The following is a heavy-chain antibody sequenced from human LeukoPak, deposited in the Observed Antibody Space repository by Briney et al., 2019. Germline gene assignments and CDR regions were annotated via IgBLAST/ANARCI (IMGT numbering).Heavy chain of an antibody. CDR2: IYYSGST. D-gene: IGHD3-22*01. V-gene: IGHV4-39*07. Sequence: PSETLSLTCTVSGGSISSSSYYWGWIRQPPGKGLEWIGSIYYSGSTYYNPSLKSRVTISVDTSKNQFSLKLSSVTAADTAVYYCARLKYYYDSSGYRAEYFQHWGQGTLVTASS. CDR3: ARLKYYYDSSGYRAEYFQH. CDR1: GGSISSSSYY. J-gene: IGHJ1*01.